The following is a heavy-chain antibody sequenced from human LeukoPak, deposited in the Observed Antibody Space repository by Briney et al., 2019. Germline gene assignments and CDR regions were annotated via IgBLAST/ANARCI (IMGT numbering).Heavy chain of an antibody. D-gene: IGHD3-10*01. V-gene: IGHV3-23*01. J-gene: IGHJ4*02. CDR2: ITTGGGNT. Sequence: PGGSLRLSCAASGFTFSSHSMTWVRQAPGKGLEWVSSITTGGGNTYYAESVKGRFTISKDNSKNTLSLQMSSLRVEDTAVYYCAIDLPGVVWFGKWGQGTLVSVSS. CDR1: GFTFSSHS. CDR3: AIDLPGVVWFGK.